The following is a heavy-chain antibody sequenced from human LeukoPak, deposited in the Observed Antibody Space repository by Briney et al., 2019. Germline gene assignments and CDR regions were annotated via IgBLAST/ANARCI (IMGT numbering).Heavy chain of an antibody. Sequence: GGSLRLSCAASGSTFNDYYMTWIRQAPGKGLEWVSYISNTGNTIYYADSVRGRFTISRDNAKNSLYLEMNSLRAEDTAVYYCATELSCGSGSCSNWFDPWGQGTLVTVSS. V-gene: IGHV3-11*01. J-gene: IGHJ5*02. CDR1: GSTFNDYY. CDR3: ATELSCGSGSCSNWFDP. D-gene: IGHD2-15*01. CDR2: ISNTGNTI.